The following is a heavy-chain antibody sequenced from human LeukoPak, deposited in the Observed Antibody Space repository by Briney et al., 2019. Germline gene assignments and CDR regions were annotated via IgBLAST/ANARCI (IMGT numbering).Heavy chain of an antibody. D-gene: IGHD3-10*01. V-gene: IGHV4-34*01. CDR2: INHSGST. Sequence: SETLSLTCAVYGGSFSGYYWSWIRQPPGKGLEWIGEINHSGSTNYNPSLKSRVTISVDTSKNQFSLKLSSVTAADTAVYYCARGNRGLFGYWFDPWGQGTLVTVSS. CDR3: ARGNRGLFGYWFDP. J-gene: IGHJ5*02. CDR1: GGSFSGYY.